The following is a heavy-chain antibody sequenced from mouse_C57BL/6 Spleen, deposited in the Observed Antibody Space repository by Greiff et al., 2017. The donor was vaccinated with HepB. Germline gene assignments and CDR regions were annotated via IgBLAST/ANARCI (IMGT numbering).Heavy chain of an antibody. V-gene: IGHV1-9*01. J-gene: IGHJ1*03. CDR3: ARTLYYGSSYEGYFDV. CDR2: ILPGSGST. CDR1: GYTFTGYW. Sequence: QVQLKQSGAELMKPGASVKLSCKATGYTFTGYWIEWVKQRPGHGLEWIGEILPGSGSTNYNEKFKGKATFTADTSSNTAYMQLSSLTTEDSAIYYCARTLYYGSSYEGYFDVWGTGTTVTVSS. D-gene: IGHD1-1*01.